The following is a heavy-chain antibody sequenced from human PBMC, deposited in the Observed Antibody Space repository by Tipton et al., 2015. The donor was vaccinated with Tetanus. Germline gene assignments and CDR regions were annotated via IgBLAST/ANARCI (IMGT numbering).Heavy chain of an antibody. Sequence: QSGAEVKKPGASVKVSCKASGYSFISHDIFWVRQATGQGLEWLGWMNPKGGTIGSAQKFQGRFTMTRDTSINTAYMELTSLTSEDPAVYYCAGGVEFGRYGMDVWGQENTVSVSS. CDR2: MNPKGGTI. J-gene: IGHJ6*02. D-gene: IGHD3-16*01. CDR1: GYSFISHD. CDR3: AGGVEFGRYGMDV. V-gene: IGHV1-8*01.